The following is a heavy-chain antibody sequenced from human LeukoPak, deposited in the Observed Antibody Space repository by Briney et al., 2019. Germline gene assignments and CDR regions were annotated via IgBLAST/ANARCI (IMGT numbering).Heavy chain of an antibody. D-gene: IGHD5-18*01. V-gene: IGHV4-59*01. CDR2: IYYSGST. CDR1: GGSISSYY. Sequence: PSETLSLTCSVSGGSISSYYWSWVRQPPGKGLEWIGYIYYSGSTNYNPSLKSRVTISVDTSKNQFSLKLSSVTAADTAVYYCARDRGGYSYGRGFDYWGQGTLVTVSS. J-gene: IGHJ4*02. CDR3: ARDRGGYSYGRGFDY.